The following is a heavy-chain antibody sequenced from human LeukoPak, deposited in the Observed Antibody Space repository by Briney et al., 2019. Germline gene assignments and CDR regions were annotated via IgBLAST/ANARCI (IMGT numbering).Heavy chain of an antibody. Sequence: KSGGSLRLSCAASGFTFSSYSMNWVRQAPGKGLEWVSSISSSSSYIYYADSVKGRFTISRDNAKNSLYLQMNSLRAEDTAVYYCASGPLLWFGELADYWGQGTLVTVSS. CDR3: ASGPLLWFGELADY. V-gene: IGHV3-21*04. CDR2: ISSSSSYI. CDR1: GFTFSSYS. D-gene: IGHD3-10*01. J-gene: IGHJ4*02.